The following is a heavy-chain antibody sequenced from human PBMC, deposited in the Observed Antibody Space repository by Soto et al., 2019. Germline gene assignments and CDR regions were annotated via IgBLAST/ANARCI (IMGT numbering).Heavy chain of an antibody. CDR1: GASVTSSTYY. V-gene: IGHV4-39*07. Sequence: SETLSLTCTVTGASVTSSTYYWGWIRQPPGKGLEWIGSIYYSGSTYYNPSLRSRVTITVDTSKNQFSLKLSSVTAADTAVYYCATVSIAVAGTLIYWGQGTLVTVSS. CDR3: ATVSIAVAGTLIY. CDR2: IYYSGST. D-gene: IGHD6-19*01. J-gene: IGHJ4*02.